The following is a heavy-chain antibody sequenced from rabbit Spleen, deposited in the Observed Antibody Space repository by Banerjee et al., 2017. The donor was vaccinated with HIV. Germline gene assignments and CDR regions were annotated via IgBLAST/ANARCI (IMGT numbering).Heavy chain of an antibody. CDR1: GVSFSTSSY. Sequence: QSLEESGGDLVKPGASLTLTCTASGVSFSTSSYMCWVRQAPGKGLEWIGCIDTGSSGFTYYATWAKGRFTCSKASSTTVTLQMTSLTVADTATYFCARDTGSSFSSYGMDLWGPGTLVTVS. D-gene: IGHD8-1*01. CDR2: IDTGSSGFT. V-gene: IGHV1S40*01. CDR3: ARDTGSSFSSYGMDL. J-gene: IGHJ6*01.